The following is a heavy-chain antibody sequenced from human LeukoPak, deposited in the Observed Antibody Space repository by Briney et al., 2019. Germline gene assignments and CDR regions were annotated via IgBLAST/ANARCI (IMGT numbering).Heavy chain of an antibody. J-gene: IGHJ6*02. CDR3: AHITSWFGEYPYAMDV. CDR2: FYWHDEK. Sequence: SGPTLTHPSPPLTLTYTFSGFSLHTRGLGVGWIRHPPVKALEWLALFYWHDEKRYTPSLKKRLTITKDTSKNQVVLTMTNMDPVDTATDYCAHITSWFGEYPYAMDVWGQGTTVTVSS. V-gene: IGHV2-5*01. CDR1: GFSLHTRGLG. D-gene: IGHD3-10*01.